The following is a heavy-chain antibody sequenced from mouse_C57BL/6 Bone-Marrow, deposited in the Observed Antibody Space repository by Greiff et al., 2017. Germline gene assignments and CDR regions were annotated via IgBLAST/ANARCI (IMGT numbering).Heavy chain of an antibody. CDR2: ILPGSGST. Sequence: VQVVESGAELMKPGASVKLSCKATGYTFTGYWIEWVKQRPGHGLEWIGEILPGSGSTNYNEKFKGKATFTADTSSNTAYMQLSSLTTEDSAIYYCASPSDYCGSTFDAMDYWGQGTSVTVSS. D-gene: IGHD1-1*01. J-gene: IGHJ4*01. V-gene: IGHV1-9*01. CDR1: GYTFTGYW. CDR3: ASPSDYCGSTFDAMDY.